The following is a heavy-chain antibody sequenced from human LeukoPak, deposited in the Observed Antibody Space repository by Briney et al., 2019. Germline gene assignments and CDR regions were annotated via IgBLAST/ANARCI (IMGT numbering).Heavy chain of an antibody. CDR2: IKQDGSEK. Sequence: GGSLRLSCAASGFTFSSYWMSWVRQAPGKGLEWVANIKQDGSEKYYVDSVKGRFTISRDNAKNSLYLQMNSLRAEDTAVYYCARDLYSSPFWFFDLWGRGTLVTVSS. CDR3: ARDLYSSPFWFFDL. V-gene: IGHV3-7*01. D-gene: IGHD5-18*01. J-gene: IGHJ2*01. CDR1: GFTFSSYW.